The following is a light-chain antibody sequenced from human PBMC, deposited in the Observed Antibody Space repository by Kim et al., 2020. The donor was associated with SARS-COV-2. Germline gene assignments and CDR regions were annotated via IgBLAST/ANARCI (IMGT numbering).Light chain of an antibody. CDR2: EVS. Sequence: PGQSGTISCTGTSSDVGGYNYVSWYQQHPGKAPKLMIYEVSKLPSGVPDRFSGSKSGNTASLTVSGLQAEDEADYYCSSYAGSNRVFGGGTKLTVL. V-gene: IGLV2-8*01. CDR1: SSDVGGYNY. J-gene: IGLJ2*01. CDR3: SSYAGSNRV.